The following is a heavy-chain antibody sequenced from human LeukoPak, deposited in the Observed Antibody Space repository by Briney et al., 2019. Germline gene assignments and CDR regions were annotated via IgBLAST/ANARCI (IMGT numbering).Heavy chain of an antibody. CDR1: GYTFTGYY. D-gene: IGHD6-13*01. V-gene: IGHV1-2*06. CDR3: ATGEQQLVQDY. J-gene: IGHJ4*02. CDR2: INPNSGGT. Sequence: GASVKVSCKASGYTFTGYYMHWVRQAPGQGLEWMGRINPNSGGTNYAQKFQGRVTIIADTSTDTAYMELSSLRSEDTAVYYCATGEQQLVQDYWGQGTLVTVSS.